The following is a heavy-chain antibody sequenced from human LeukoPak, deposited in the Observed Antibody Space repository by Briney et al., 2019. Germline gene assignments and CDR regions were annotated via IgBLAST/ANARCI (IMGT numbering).Heavy chain of an antibody. CDR2: ISAYNGNT. D-gene: IGHD3-10*01. J-gene: IGHJ4*02. CDR1: GYTFTSYG. Sequence: GASVKVSCKASGYTFTSYGISWVRRAPGQGLEWMGWISAYNGNTNYAQKLQGRVTMTTDTSTSTAYMELRSLRSDDTAVYYCARVRHYGSGSYYRPSNFDYWGQGTLVTVSS. V-gene: IGHV1-18*04. CDR3: ARVRHYGSGSYYRPSNFDY.